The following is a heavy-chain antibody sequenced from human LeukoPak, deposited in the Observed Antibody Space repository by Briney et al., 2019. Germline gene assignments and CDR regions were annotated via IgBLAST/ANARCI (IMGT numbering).Heavy chain of an antibody. D-gene: IGHD3-22*01. Sequence: PSETLSLTCAVYGGSFSGYYWSWIRQPPGKGLEWIAEINHSGSTNYNPSLKSRVTISVDTSKNQFSLKLSSVTAADTAVYYCARTRVWYYDSSGYYPYYYYYYGMDVWGQGTTVTVSS. V-gene: IGHV4-34*01. CDR2: INHSGST. J-gene: IGHJ6*02. CDR1: GGSFSGYY. CDR3: ARTRVWYYDSSGYYPYYYYYYGMDV.